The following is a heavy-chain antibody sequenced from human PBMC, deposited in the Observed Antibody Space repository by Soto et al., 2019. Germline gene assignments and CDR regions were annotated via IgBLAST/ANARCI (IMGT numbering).Heavy chain of an antibody. V-gene: IGHV4-59*01. J-gene: IGHJ6*02. CDR1: GGSISSYY. Sequence: SETLSLTCTVSGGSISSYYWSWIRQPPGKGLEWIGYIYYGGSTNYNPSLKSRVTISVDTSKNQFSLKLSSVTAADTAVYYCERDWAPNGTIYYGMDVWGQATTVTVSS. D-gene: IGHD2-8*01. CDR3: ERDWAPNGTIYYGMDV. CDR2: IYYGGST.